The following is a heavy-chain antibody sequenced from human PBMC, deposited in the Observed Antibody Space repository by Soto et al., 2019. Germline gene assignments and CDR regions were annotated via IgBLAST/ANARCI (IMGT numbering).Heavy chain of an antibody. J-gene: IGHJ3*02. CDR2: ISAYNGNR. D-gene: IGHD3-3*01. CDR3: ARHHSEYYNFWGGVEAFDI. CDR1: GYTFNSYA. Sequence: ASVKVSCKGSGYTFNSYAINWARQAPGQGLEWMGWISAYNGNRNYAQKFQDRVTMTIDTSKNQFALKLISVTAADTAVYYCARHHSEYYNFWGGVEAFDIWGKGTMVTVSS. V-gene: IGHV1-18*01.